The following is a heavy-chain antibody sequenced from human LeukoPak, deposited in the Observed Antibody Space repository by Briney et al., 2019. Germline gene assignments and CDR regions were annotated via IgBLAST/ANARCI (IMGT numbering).Heavy chain of an antibody. D-gene: IGHD6-6*01. J-gene: IGHJ6*02. CDR1: GGPISSSSYY. V-gene: IGHV4-39*01. CDR3: ARRQLDYYGMDV. Sequence: SETLSLTCTVSGGPISSSSYYWGWIRQPPGKGLEWIGSIYYSGSTYYNPSLKSRVTISVDTSKNQFSLRLSSVTAADTAVYYCARRQLDYYGMDVWGQGTTVTVSS. CDR2: IYYSGST.